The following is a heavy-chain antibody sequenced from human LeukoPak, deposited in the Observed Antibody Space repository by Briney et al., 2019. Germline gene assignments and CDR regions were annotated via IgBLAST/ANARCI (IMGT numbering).Heavy chain of an antibody. Sequence: ASVKVSCKVSGYTLTELSMHWVRQAPGKGLEWMGGFDPEDGETIYAQKFQGRVTMTEDTSTDTAYMELSSLRSEDTAVYYCATYGSGSPAYYFDYWGQGTLVTVSS. CDR2: FDPEDGET. V-gene: IGHV1-24*01. CDR3: ATYGSGSPAYYFDY. CDR1: GYTLTELS. J-gene: IGHJ4*02. D-gene: IGHD3-10*01.